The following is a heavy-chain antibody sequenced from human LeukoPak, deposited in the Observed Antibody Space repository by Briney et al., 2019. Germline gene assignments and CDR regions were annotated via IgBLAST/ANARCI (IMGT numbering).Heavy chain of an antibody. Sequence: ASVKVSCKASGYTFTDYYMNWVRQAPGQGLEWIGWINPNSGDTKYAQKFQGRVTMTRDTSISTAYMELSRLRSDDTAVYYCARAGWELQAGFDYWGQGTLVTVSS. J-gene: IGHJ4*02. CDR1: GYTFTDYY. CDR2: INPNSGDT. D-gene: IGHD1-26*01. CDR3: ARAGWELQAGFDY. V-gene: IGHV1-2*02.